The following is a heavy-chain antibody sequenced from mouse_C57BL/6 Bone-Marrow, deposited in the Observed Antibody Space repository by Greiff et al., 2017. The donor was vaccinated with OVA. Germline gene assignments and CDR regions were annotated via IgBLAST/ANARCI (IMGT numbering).Heavy chain of an antibody. CDR2: ISSGGSYT. D-gene: IGHD2-4*01. Sequence: DVMLVESGGDLVKPGGSLKLSCAASGFTFSSYGMSWVRQTPDKRLEWVATISSGGSYTYYPDSVKGRFTISRDNAKNTLYLQMSSLKSEDTAMYYCARSYYDYDGGPWYFDVWGTGTTVTVSS. CDR3: ARSYYDYDGGPWYFDV. CDR1: GFTFSSYG. V-gene: IGHV5-6*02. J-gene: IGHJ1*03.